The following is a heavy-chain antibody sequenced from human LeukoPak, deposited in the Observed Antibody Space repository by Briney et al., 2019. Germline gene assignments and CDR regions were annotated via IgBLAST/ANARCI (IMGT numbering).Heavy chain of an antibody. Sequence: GGSLRLSCAASGFIFSNYAMSWVRQTPGKGLEWVSAISGSGDTTYYADSAKGRFTISRDNSKNILHLQMNYVGAEDTAVYYCAKHLTVSCYTAFDSWGQGTLGTVSS. V-gene: IGHV3-23*01. CDR2: ISGSGDTT. CDR3: AKHLTVSCYTAFDS. CDR1: GFIFSNYA. D-gene: IGHD2-2*02. J-gene: IGHJ4*02.